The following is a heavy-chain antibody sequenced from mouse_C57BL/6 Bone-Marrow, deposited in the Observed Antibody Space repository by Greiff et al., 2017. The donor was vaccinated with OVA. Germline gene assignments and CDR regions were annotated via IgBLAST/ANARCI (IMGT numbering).Heavy chain of an antibody. CDR1: GFSFNTYA. V-gene: IGHV10-1*01. J-gene: IGHJ2*01. Sequence: EVQLQESGGGLVQPKGSLKLSCAASGFSFNTYAMNWVRQAPGKGLAWVSRIRSKSNNYATYYADSVKDRFTISRDDSESMLYLQMNNLKTEDTAMYYCVRQGRSSDFDYWGQGTTLTVSS. CDR3: VRQGRSSDFDY. D-gene: IGHD1-1*01. CDR2: IRSKSNNYAT.